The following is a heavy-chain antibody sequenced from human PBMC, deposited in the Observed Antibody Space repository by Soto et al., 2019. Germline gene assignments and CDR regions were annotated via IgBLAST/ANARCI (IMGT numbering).Heavy chain of an antibody. CDR3: ARVKNWLVP. V-gene: IGHV4-31*03. J-gene: IGHJ5*02. Sequence: SETLSLTCTVSGGSISSGGYHWSWIRQHPGKGLEWIGYIYYSGSTYYNPSLKSRVTISVDTSKNQFSLKLSSVTAADTAVYYCARVKNWLVPWGQGALVTVFS. CDR1: GGSISSGGYH. CDR2: IYYSGST.